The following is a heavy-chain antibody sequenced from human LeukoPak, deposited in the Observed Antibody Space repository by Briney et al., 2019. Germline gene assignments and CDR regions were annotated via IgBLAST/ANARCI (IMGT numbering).Heavy chain of an antibody. Sequence: GGSLRLSCAGSGFIFNNYAMHWVRQPPGKGLEWVSGISWNSGSIDYADPVKGRFTISRDNAKNSLYLQMNSLRVEDTAFYYCAKDNRRHYTSGPDPDSLHWGQGALVTVSS. CDR2: ISWNSGSI. V-gene: IGHV3-9*01. CDR1: GFIFNNYA. D-gene: IGHD6-19*01. J-gene: IGHJ4*02. CDR3: AKDNRRHYTSGPDPDSLH.